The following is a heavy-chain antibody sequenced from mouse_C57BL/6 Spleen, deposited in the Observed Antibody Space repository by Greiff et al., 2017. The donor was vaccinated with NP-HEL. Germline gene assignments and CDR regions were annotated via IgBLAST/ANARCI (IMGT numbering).Heavy chain of an antibody. CDR3: ARRDYGSSYVESWFAY. CDR1: GYTFTSYW. CDR2: INPCDSDT. V-gene: IGHV1-59*01. Sequence: VQLQQPGAELVRPGTSVKLSCKASGYTFTSYWMHWVKQRPGQGLEWIGIINPCDSDTNYNHKFKGKATLTVDTSSSTAYMQPSSMTSDDAAIYYCARRDYGSSYVESWFAYWGQGTLVTVSA. D-gene: IGHD1-1*01. J-gene: IGHJ3*01.